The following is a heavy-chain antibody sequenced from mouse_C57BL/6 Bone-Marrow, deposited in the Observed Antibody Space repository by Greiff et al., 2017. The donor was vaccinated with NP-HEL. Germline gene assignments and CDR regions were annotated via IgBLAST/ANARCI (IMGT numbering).Heavy chain of an antibody. V-gene: IGHV1-74*01. CDR1: GYTFTSYW. CDR3: ATTRYSSGGAWFAY. J-gene: IGHJ3*01. Sequence: QVHVKQPGAELVKPGASVKVSCKASGYTFTSYWMHWVKQRPGQGLEWIGRIHPSDSDTNYNQKFKGKATLTVDKSSSTAYMQLSSLTSEDSAVYYCATTRYSSGGAWFAYWGQGTLVTVSA. CDR2: IHPSDSDT. D-gene: IGHD2-12*01.